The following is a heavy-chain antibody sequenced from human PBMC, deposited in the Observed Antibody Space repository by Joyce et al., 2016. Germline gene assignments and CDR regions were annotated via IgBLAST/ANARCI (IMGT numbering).Heavy chain of an antibody. CDR1: GYSLTNYA. Sequence: QVQLVQSGSVLKKPGASVKVSCKASGYSLTNYALNWVRQAPGQGLEWMGWINTETGSPTYAQAFTGRFVFSLDTSVNTAYLQITSLEAEDTAVDYCARDDPDQFYCSGDSCDNTRLDPWGQGTLVTVSS. D-gene: IGHD2-15*01. J-gene: IGHJ5*02. CDR2: INTETGSP. V-gene: IGHV7-4-1*02. CDR3: ARDDPDQFYCSGDSCDNTRLDP.